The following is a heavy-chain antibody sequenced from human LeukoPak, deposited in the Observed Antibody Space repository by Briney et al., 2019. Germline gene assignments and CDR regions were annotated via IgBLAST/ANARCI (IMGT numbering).Heavy chain of an antibody. J-gene: IGHJ4*02. CDR3: ARTTRASLYYFDY. V-gene: IGHV4-59*01. CDR1: GLPISSYY. CDR2: IYYSGST. D-gene: IGHD1-14*01. Sequence: PSETLSLLCTVCGLPISSYYGSWIRQPPGKGLEWIGCIYYSGSTNYNPSLKSRVTISVDTSKNQFSLKLSSVTAADTAVYYCARTTRASLYYFDYWGQGTLVTVSS.